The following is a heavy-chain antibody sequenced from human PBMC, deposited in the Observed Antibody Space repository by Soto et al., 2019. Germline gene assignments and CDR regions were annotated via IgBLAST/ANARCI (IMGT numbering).Heavy chain of an antibody. CDR2: ISYDGSNK. D-gene: IGHD3-22*01. CDR1: GFTFSSYG. Sequence: GGSLRLSCAASGFTFSSYGMHWVRQAPGKGLEWVAVISYDGSNKYYADSVKGRFTISRDNSKNTLYLQMNSLRAEDTAVYYCAKDIPQSYYDSSGLVDYWGQGTLDTVSS. CDR3: AKDIPQSYYDSSGLVDY. J-gene: IGHJ4*02. V-gene: IGHV3-30*18.